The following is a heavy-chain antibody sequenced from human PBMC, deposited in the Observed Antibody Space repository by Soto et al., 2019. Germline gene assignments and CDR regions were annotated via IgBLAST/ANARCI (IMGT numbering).Heavy chain of an antibody. J-gene: IGHJ4*02. CDR1: GFSLSTSGVA. D-gene: IGHD6-19*01. Sequence: QITLKESGPTLVKPTQTLTLTCTFSGFSLSTSGVAVGWIRQPPGKTLEWLAVIYWDDDSRYSPSLKSRLAISKDTSKNQVVLTRTNMDPVDTATYYCAHRSSGWSDFDNWGQGTLVTVSS. CDR2: IYWDDDS. V-gene: IGHV2-5*02. CDR3: AHRSSGWSDFDN.